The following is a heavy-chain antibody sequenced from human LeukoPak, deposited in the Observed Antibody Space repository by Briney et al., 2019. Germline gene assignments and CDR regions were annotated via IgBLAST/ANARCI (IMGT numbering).Heavy chain of an antibody. Sequence: SETLSLTCTVCGDSIYDYYWGWLRQPPGKGLEGLGYIYFTGSTRYNPSLESRVTISVDTSKNQFSLKLSSVTAADTAVYYCARRRAEGGSNGLYNWFDPWGQGTLVTVSS. J-gene: IGHJ5*02. CDR3: ARRRAEGGSNGLYNWFDP. V-gene: IGHV4-59*08. CDR1: GDSIYDYY. D-gene: IGHD6-13*01. CDR2: IYFTGST.